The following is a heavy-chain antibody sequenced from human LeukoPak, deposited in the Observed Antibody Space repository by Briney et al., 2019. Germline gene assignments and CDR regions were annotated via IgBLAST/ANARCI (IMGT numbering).Heavy chain of an antibody. CDR3: ARQGSSWYGEVYYYYMDV. D-gene: IGHD6-13*01. CDR2: INPHSGGT. Sequence: ASVEVFCKASGYTFTDHYMHWVRQAPGQGLEWMGWINPHSGGTNYAQKYQGRVTMTRDTSISTAYMELSSLRSGDTAVYYCARQGSSWYGEVYYYYMDVWGKGTTVTISS. V-gene: IGHV1-2*02. CDR1: GYTFTDHY. J-gene: IGHJ6*03.